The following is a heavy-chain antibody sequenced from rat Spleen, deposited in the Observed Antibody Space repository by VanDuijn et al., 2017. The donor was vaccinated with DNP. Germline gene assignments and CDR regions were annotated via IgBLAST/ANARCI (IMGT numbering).Heavy chain of an antibody. V-gene: IGHV2-1*01. Sequence: QVQLKESGPGLVQPSQTLSLTCTVSGFSLTSNSVHWVRQPPGKGLEWVGAIWSGGSTDYNSALKSRLSISRDTSKSQVFLKMNSLQTEDTAIYFCTRLRVYYFDYWGQGVMVTVSS. CDR2: IWSGGST. CDR3: TRLRVYYFDY. D-gene: IGHD1-7*01. CDR1: GFSLTSNS. J-gene: IGHJ2*01.